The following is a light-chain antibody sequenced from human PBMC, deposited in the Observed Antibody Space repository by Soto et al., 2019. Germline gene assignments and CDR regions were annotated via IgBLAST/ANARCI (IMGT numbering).Light chain of an antibody. CDR1: ESISRDY. V-gene: IGKV3-20*01. Sequence: IVLTHSPGTLSLSPGQRATLSCRASESISRDYLAWYQQRLGQAPRLLIYGASSGATGIPDRFSGSGSGTDFTLTISRLEPEDFAIYYCQQYGGVPYTFGQGTKADI. J-gene: IGKJ2*01. CDR2: GAS. CDR3: QQYGGVPYT.